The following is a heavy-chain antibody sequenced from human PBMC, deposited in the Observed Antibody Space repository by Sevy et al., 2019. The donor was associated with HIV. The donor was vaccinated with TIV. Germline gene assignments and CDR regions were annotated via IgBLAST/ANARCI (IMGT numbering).Heavy chain of an antibody. CDR1: GYNFAAHW. D-gene: IGHD2-15*01. V-gene: IGHV5-51*01. J-gene: IGHJ3*01. CDR3: ARGGHLPLDAFDL. CDR2: LFPGNSDI. Sequence: GESLKISCWASGYNFAAHWIGWVRQMPGKGLEWMGILFPGNSDIRSFQGHVTVSVDKSINTAYLQWANLRASDSAMYFCARGGHLPLDAFDLWGPGTKVTVSS.